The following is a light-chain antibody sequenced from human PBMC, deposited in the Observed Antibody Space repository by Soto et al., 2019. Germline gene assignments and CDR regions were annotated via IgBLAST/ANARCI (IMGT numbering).Light chain of an antibody. J-gene: IGKJ1*01. CDR3: MQALQTRST. V-gene: IGKV2-28*01. CDR1: QSLLHSNGYNY. Sequence: DIVMTQSPLSLPVTPGEPASISCRSSQSLLHSNGYNYLDWYLQKPGQSPQLLIYLGSNRASGVPDRFSGSRSGTDFTLKISRVEAEDVGVYYCMQALQTRSTFGQGTKVEIK. CDR2: LGS.